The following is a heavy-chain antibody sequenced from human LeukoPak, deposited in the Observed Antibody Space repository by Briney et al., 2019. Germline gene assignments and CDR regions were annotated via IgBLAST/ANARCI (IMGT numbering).Heavy chain of an antibody. D-gene: IGHD1-26*01. CDR1: GGTFSSYA. CDR2: IIPILGIA. CDR3: ARAGGSYELDY. Sequence: GASVKVSCKASGGTFSSYAISWVRQAPGQGLEWMGRIIPILGIANYAQKFQGRVTITADKSTSTAYMELSSLRSEDTAVYYCARAGGSYELDYWGQGTLVTVSS. J-gene: IGHJ4*02. V-gene: IGHV1-69*04.